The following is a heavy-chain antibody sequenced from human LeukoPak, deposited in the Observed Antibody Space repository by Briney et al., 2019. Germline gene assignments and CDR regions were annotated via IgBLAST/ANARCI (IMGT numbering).Heavy chain of an antibody. CDR1: GFTFSGSA. V-gene: IGHV3-73*01. CDR2: IRSKANSYAT. D-gene: IGHD1-26*01. J-gene: IGHJ4*02. Sequence: QPGGFLKLSCAASGFTFSGSAMHWVRQASGKGLEWVGRIRSKANSYATAYAASVKGRFTISRDDSKNTTYLQMNSLTTEDTAVYYCAGQGATGYWGQGTLVTVSS. CDR3: AGQGATGY.